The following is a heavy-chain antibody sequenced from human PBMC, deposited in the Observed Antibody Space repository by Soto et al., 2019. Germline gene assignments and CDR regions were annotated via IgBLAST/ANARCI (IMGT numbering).Heavy chain of an antibody. D-gene: IGHD3-10*01. Sequence: QVQLVQSGAEVKKPGASVKVSCKASGYTFTGYYMHWVRQAPGQGLEWMGWINPNSGGTNYAQKFQGWVTMTRDTSISTAHMELSRLRSDDTAVYYCARGRGYYYGSGSYYLPYYYYYYYMDVWGKGTTVTVSS. CDR3: ARGRGYYYGSGSYYLPYYYYYYYMDV. V-gene: IGHV1-2*04. J-gene: IGHJ6*03. CDR2: INPNSGGT. CDR1: GYTFTGYY.